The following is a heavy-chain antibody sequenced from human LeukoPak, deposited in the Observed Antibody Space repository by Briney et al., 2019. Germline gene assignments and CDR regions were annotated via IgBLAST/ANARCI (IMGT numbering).Heavy chain of an antibody. CDR3: ARYCSSTSCYPHDY. D-gene: IGHD2-2*01. CDR1: GFTFGDYA. Sequence: PGRSLRLSCTASGFTFGDYAMSWVRQAPGKGLEWVGFIRSKAYGGTTEYAASVKGRFTISRDDSKSIAYLQMNSLKTEDTAVYYCARYCSSTSCYPHDYWGQGTLVTVSS. CDR2: IRSKAYGGTT. V-gene: IGHV3-49*04. J-gene: IGHJ4*02.